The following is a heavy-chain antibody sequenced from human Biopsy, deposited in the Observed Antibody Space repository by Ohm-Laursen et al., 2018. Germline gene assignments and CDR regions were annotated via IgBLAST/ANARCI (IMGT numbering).Heavy chain of an antibody. CDR2: IYYSGST. CDR3: ARATNSTGWPYYYFYGMDV. V-gene: IGHV4-59*01. Sequence: GTLSLTCTVSGGSMSSYYWTWIRQPPGKGLEWIGYIYYSGSTNYNPSLKSRVTISVDTSKNQFSLRLNSVTAADTAVYYCARATNSTGWPYYYFYGMDVWGQGTTVTVSS. D-gene: IGHD2/OR15-2a*01. J-gene: IGHJ6*02. CDR1: GGSMSSYY.